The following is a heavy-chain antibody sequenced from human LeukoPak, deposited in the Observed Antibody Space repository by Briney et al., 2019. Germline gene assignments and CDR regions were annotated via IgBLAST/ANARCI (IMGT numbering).Heavy chain of an antibody. CDR3: ARADVMITFGGVPEAFDI. D-gene: IGHD3-16*01. CDR2: IYYSGST. CDR1: GASFSSSTYY. J-gene: IGHJ3*02. Sequence: SSETLSLTCTVSGASFSSSTYYWGWIRQPPGKGLEWIGYIYYSGSTNYNPSLKSRVTISVDTSKNQFSLKLSSVTAADTAVYYCARADVMITFGGVPEAFDIWGQGTMVRVSS. V-gene: IGHV4-61*01.